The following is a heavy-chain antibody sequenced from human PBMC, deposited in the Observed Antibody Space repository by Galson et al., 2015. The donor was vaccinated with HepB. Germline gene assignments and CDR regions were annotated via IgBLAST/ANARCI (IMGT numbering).Heavy chain of an antibody. CDR3: AKDNSAAGQVDY. CDR2: ISGSGGST. CDR1: GFTFSSYA. J-gene: IGHJ4*02. Sequence: SLRLSCAASGFTFSSYAMSWVRQAPGKGLEWVSAISGSGGSTYYADSVKGRFTISRDNSKNTLYLQMNSLRAEDTAVYYCAKDNSAAGQVDYWGQGTLVTVSS. V-gene: IGHV3-23*01. D-gene: IGHD6-13*01.